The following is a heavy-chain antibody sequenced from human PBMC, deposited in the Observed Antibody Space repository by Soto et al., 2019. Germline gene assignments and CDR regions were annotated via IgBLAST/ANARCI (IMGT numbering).Heavy chain of an antibody. Sequence: ASVKVSCKASGYTFTSYDINWVRQATGQGLEWMGWMNPNSGNTGHAQKFQGRVTMTRNTSISTAYMELSSLRSEDTAVYYCARASSRVDGMDVWGQGTTVTVSS. CDR1: GYTFTSYD. CDR2: MNPNSGNT. D-gene: IGHD6-13*01. J-gene: IGHJ6*02. CDR3: ARASSRVDGMDV. V-gene: IGHV1-8*01.